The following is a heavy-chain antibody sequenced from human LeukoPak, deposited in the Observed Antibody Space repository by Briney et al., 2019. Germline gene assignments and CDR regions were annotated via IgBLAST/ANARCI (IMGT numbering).Heavy chain of an antibody. V-gene: IGHV4-34*01. CDR2: INHSGST. Sequence: SGTLSLTCAVYGGSFSGYYWSWIRQPPGKGLEWIGEINHSGSTNYNPSLKSRVTISVDTSKNQFSLKLSSVTAADTAVYYCARRAIAAAGTLEGLDAFDIWGQGTMVTVSS. J-gene: IGHJ3*02. CDR1: GGSFSGYY. D-gene: IGHD6-13*01. CDR3: ARRAIAAAGTLEGLDAFDI.